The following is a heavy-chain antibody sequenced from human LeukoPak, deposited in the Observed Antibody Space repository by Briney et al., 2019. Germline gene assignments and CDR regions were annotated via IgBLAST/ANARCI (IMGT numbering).Heavy chain of an antibody. CDR1: GYAFTSNT. V-gene: IGHV1-18*01. Sequence: ASVRVSCKASGYAFTSNTITWVRQAPGQGLEWMGRISAYNDKTNYAQKFQGRITMTTDTSTSTAYMELRSLRSDDTAVYYCAREDSGTSRAFDVWGQGTMVTVSS. D-gene: IGHD1-26*01. J-gene: IGHJ3*01. CDR3: AREDSGTSRAFDV. CDR2: ISAYNDKT.